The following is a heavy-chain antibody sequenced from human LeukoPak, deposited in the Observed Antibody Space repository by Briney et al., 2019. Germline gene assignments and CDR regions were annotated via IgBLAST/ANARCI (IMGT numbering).Heavy chain of an antibody. V-gene: IGHV3-7*01. D-gene: IGHD3-3*01. CDR1: GFTFSSYW. Sequence: PGGSLRLSCAASGFTFSSYWMSWVRQAPGKGLEWVANIKQDGSEKYYVDSVKGRFTISRDNAKNSLYLQMNSLRAEDTAVYYCARDLKGNLWSAWDDYYFDYWGQGTLVTVSS. CDR3: ARDLKGNLWSAWDDYYFDY. CDR2: IKQDGSEK. J-gene: IGHJ4*02.